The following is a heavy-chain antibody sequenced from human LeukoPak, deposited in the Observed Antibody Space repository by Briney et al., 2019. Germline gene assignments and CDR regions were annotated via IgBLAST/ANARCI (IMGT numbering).Heavy chain of an antibody. D-gene: IGHD5-18*01. CDR3: ARTSKNSYGCSDY. CDR1: GFTFSSYS. Sequence: GGSLRLSCAASGFTFSSYSMNWVRQAPGKGLEWVSSITWNGGSTAYADSVKGRFTISRDNAKNSLYLQLNSLRAEDTALYYCARTSKNSYGCSDYWGQGTLVTVSS. V-gene: IGHV3-20*04. J-gene: IGHJ4*02. CDR2: ITWNGGST.